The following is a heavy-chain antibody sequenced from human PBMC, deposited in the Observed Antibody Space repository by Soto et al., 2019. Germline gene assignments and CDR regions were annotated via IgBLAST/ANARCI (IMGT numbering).Heavy chain of an antibody. CDR2: IYYSGST. Sequence: PSETLSLTCTVSGGSISSGGYYWSWIRQHPGKGLEWIGYIYYSGSTYYNPSLKSRVTISVDTSKNQFSLKLSSVTAADTAVYYCARDYDSSGSSGAYFDYWGQGTLVTVYS. J-gene: IGHJ4*02. CDR1: GGSISSGGYY. CDR3: ARDYDSSGSSGAYFDY. D-gene: IGHD3-22*01. V-gene: IGHV4-31*03.